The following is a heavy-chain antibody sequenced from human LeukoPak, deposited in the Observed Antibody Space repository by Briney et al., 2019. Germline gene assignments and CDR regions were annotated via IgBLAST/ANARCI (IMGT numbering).Heavy chain of an antibody. Sequence: GGSLRLSCAASGFTVSSNYMSWVRQAPGKGLEWVSVIYSGGSTYYADSVKGRFTISRDNSKNTLYLQMNSPRAEDTAVYYCARVRGVVAWDLWGRGTLVTVSS. J-gene: IGHJ2*01. CDR2: IYSGGST. CDR1: GFTVSSNY. D-gene: IGHD3-10*01. V-gene: IGHV3-53*01. CDR3: ARVRGVVAWDL.